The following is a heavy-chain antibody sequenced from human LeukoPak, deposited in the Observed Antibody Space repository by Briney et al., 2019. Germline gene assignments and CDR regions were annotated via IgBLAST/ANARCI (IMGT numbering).Heavy chain of an antibody. CDR1: GSTFSTYT. D-gene: IGHD3-16*01. V-gene: IGHV3-30*09. CDR3: ARDQVGD. Sequence: GGSLRLSCAASGSTFSTYTMHWVRQVPGKGLEWVGAISYDGTNEYYADSVKDRFAISRDNSKNTLFLQMNTLRPEDTAVYYCARDQVGDWGQGTLVTVSS. CDR2: ISYDGTNE. J-gene: IGHJ4*02.